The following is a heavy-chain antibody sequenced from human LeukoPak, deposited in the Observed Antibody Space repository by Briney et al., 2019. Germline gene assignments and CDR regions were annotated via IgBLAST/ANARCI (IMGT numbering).Heavy chain of an antibody. CDR2: INTNNGNT. V-gene: IGHV1-18*01. CDR1: GYTFTSYA. Sequence: ASVKVSCKASGYTFTSYAFSWVRQAPGQGLKWMGWINTNNGNTNYVQRLQGRVTMTTDTSTSTAYMELRSLRSDDTAVYYCAREREETYGSGSYTFDHWGQGTLVTVSS. D-gene: IGHD3-10*01. CDR3: AREREETYGSGSYTFDH. J-gene: IGHJ4*02.